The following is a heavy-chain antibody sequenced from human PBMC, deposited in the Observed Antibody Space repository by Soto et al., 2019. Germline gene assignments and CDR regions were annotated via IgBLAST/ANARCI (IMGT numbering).Heavy chain of an antibody. J-gene: IGHJ4*02. Sequence: SETLSLTCTVSGGSVSSGSYYWSWIRQPPGKGLEWIGYIYYSGSTNCNPSLKSRVTISVDTSKNQLSLKLSSVTAADTAVYYCARRYGYYFDYWGQGTLVTVSS. V-gene: IGHV4-61*01. CDR1: GGSVSSGSYY. D-gene: IGHD3-9*01. CDR2: IYYSGST. CDR3: ARRYGYYFDY.